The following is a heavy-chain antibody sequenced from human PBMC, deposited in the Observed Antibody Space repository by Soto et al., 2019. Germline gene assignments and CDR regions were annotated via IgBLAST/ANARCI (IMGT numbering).Heavy chain of an antibody. CDR1: GDSISYYY. J-gene: IGHJ4*02. CDR2: IYYGGST. V-gene: IGHV4-59*08. CDR3: ARPMITFGGVIADYFDY. D-gene: IGHD3-16*02. Sequence: SENLSLTCTVSGDSISYYYWSWIRQPPGKGLEWIGYIYYGGSTNYNPSLKSRVTISIDTSKNQFSLKLSSVTAADTAVYYCARPMITFGGVIADYFDYWGQGTLVTVSS.